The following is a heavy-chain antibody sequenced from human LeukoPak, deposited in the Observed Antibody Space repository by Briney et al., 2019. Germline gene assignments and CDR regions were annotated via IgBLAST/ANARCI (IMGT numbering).Heavy chain of an antibody. Sequence: ASVKVSCKASGYSFINFGLSRVRQAPGQGLEWMGWISAYNHNTNYAQKFQGRVTMTIDTSTTTVYMELRSLRSDDTAIYYCARDLMYCDTMSCYDGDFDYWGQGTPVTVSS. J-gene: IGHJ4*02. CDR1: GYSFINFG. CDR2: ISAYNHNT. CDR3: ARDLMYCDTMSCYDGDFDY. V-gene: IGHV1-18*01. D-gene: IGHD2-2*01.